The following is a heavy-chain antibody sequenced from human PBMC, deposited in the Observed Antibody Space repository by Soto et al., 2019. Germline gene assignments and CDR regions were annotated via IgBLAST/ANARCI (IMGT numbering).Heavy chain of an antibody. J-gene: IGHJ3*02. CDR3: ARDLRSSSWYAFDI. Sequence: ASVKVSCKASGGTFSSYAISWVRQAPGQGLEWMGGIIPIFGTANYAQKFQGRVTITADESTSTAYMELSSLRSEDTAVYYCARDLRSSSWYAFDIWGQGAMVTVSS. D-gene: IGHD6-13*01. V-gene: IGHV1-69*13. CDR1: GGTFSSYA. CDR2: IIPIFGTA.